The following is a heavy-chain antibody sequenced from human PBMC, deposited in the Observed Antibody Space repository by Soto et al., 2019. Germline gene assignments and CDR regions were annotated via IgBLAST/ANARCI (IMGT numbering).Heavy chain of an antibody. CDR1: GYTFTIYG. CDR2: INAANGDT. J-gene: IGHJ5*02. CDR3: VRRHVSATGIDWFDP. V-gene: IGHV1-3*01. Sequence: ASVKVSCKASGYTFTIYGIHWVLQSPLQRLEWMGWINAANGDTKYSPKFQGRVTITRDTSASTAYMELSSLRSEDTAVYYCVRRHVSATGIDWFDPWGQGTLVTVSS. D-gene: IGHD6-13*01.